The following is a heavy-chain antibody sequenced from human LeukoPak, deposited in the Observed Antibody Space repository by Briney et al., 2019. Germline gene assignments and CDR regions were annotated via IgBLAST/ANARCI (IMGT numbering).Heavy chain of an antibody. CDR2: FHHTAGT. CDR3: ARLLDYDSSGDPDTFDI. CDR1: GDSISGDY. V-gene: IGHV4-59*08. J-gene: IGHJ3*02. D-gene: IGHD3-22*01. Sequence: SETLSLTCTVSGDSISGDYWGWIRQSPGKGLEWIGYFHHTAGTRYNPSLQSRVTISIDTSRNHFSLKLNSLSAADTAVYFCARLLDYDSSGDPDTFDIWGQGTMVTVSS.